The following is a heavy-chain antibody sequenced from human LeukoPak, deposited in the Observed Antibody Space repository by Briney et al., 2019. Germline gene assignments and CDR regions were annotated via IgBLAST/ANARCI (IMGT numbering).Heavy chain of an antibody. CDR3: ARETTHGSGSYYNHPFDY. V-gene: IGHV4-61*02. J-gene: IGHJ4*02. Sequence: PSETLSLTCTVSGGSISSGSYYWSWIRQPAGKGLEWIGRIYTSGSTNYNPSLKSRVTISVDTSKNQFSLKLSSVTAADTAVYYCARETTHGSGSYYNHPFDYWGQGTLVTVSS. D-gene: IGHD3-10*01. CDR2: IYTSGST. CDR1: GGSISSGSYY.